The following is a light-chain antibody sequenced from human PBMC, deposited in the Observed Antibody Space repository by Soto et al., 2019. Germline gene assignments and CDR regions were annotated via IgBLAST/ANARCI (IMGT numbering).Light chain of an antibody. CDR2: DAS. CDR1: QSVSSY. Sequence: EIVITQSPSTLSVSPGERVTLSCRASQSVSSYLAWYQQKPGQAPRLLIYDASNRATGIPARFSGSGSGTDFTLTISSLEPEDFAVYYCQQRSNWPITFGQGTRLEIK. V-gene: IGKV3-11*01. CDR3: QQRSNWPIT. J-gene: IGKJ5*01.